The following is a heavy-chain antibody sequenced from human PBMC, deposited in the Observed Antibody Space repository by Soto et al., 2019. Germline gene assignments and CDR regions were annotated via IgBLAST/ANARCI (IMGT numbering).Heavy chain of an antibody. D-gene: IGHD6-13*01. J-gene: IGHJ4*02. V-gene: IGHV3-48*03. CDR1: GFSFSNYE. CDR3: ARDRAAGGY. Sequence: GGSLRLSCAASGFSFSNYEMNWVRQAPGKGLEWVAYISSGGSTVHYADSVRGRFAVSRDNARNSLYLQMNTLRVEDTALYYCARDRAAGGYWGQGTLVTVSS. CDR2: ISSGGSTV.